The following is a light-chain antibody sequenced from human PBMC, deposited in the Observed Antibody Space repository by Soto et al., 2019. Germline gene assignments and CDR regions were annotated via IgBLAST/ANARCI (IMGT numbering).Light chain of an antibody. CDR1: QGVSRK. Sequence: DIVMTQSPATLSVAPGERVTFSCRASQGVSRKLAWYQHKPGQAPRLLISGASTGATGIPARFGGSGSGTEFTLTISSLQSEDCAIYYCQQYHTWPITFGGGTKVDIK. J-gene: IGKJ4*01. CDR2: GAS. V-gene: IGKV3-15*01. CDR3: QQYHTWPIT.